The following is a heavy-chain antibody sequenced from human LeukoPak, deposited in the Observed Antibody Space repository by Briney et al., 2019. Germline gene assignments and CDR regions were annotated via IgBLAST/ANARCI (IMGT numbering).Heavy chain of an antibody. J-gene: IGHJ4*02. CDR1: GYTFTTYY. D-gene: IGHD3-3*01. CDR3: ARDLGPDFWSGYYRGPDY. V-gene: IGHV1-46*01. CDR2: INPSGDRT. Sequence: ASVKVSCKASGYTFTTYYMHWVRQAPGQGLEWMGIINPSGDRTSYAQKFQGRVTMTRDTSISTAYMELSRLRSDDTAVYYCARDLGPDFWSGYYRGPDYWGQGTLVTVSS.